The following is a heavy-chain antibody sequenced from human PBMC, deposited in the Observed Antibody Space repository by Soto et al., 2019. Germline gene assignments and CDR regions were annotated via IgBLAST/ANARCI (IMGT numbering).Heavy chain of an antibody. Sequence: PSETLSLTCTVSGGSISSGDYYWSWIRQPPGKGLEWIGYIYYSGSTYYNPSLKSRVTISVDTSKNQFSLKLSSVTAADAAVYYCARGDYDSSGYHYGMDVWGQGTTVTV. CDR1: GGSISSGDYY. D-gene: IGHD3-22*01. J-gene: IGHJ6*02. V-gene: IGHV4-30-4*01. CDR3: ARGDYDSSGYHYGMDV. CDR2: IYYSGST.